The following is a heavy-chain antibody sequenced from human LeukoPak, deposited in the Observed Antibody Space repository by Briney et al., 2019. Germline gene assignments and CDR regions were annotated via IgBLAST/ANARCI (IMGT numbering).Heavy chain of an antibody. CDR2: INHSGST. V-gene: IGHV4-34*01. Sequence: PSETLPLTCAVMGGSFSGYYWSWIRRPPGKGLEWIGEINHSGSTNYNPSLKSRVTISVDTSKNQFSLKLSSVTAADTAVYYCARRGGADSGSYVDYWGQGTLVTVSS. CDR1: GGSFSGYY. J-gene: IGHJ4*02. D-gene: IGHD1-26*01. CDR3: ARRGGADSGSYVDY.